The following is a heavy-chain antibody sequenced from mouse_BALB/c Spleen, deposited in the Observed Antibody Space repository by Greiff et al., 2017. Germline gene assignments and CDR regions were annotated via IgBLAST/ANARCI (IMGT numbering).Heavy chain of an antibody. CDR2: ISSGGST. Sequence: EVMLVESGGGLVQPGGSLKLSCAASGFTFSSYAMSWVRQTPEKRLEWVASISSGGSTYYPDSVKGRFTISRDNARNILYLQMSSLRSEDTAMYYCAREAYYGLDYWGQGTTLTVSS. CDR1: GFTFSSYA. CDR3: AREAYYGLDY. V-gene: IGHV5-6-5*01. D-gene: IGHD1-1*01. J-gene: IGHJ2*01.